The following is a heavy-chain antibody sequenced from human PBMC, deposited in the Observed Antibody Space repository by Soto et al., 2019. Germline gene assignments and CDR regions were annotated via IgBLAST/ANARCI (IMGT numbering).Heavy chain of an antibody. CDR1: GGTFSSYA. D-gene: IGHD3-10*01. V-gene: IGHV1-69*13. Sequence: ASVKVSCKASGGTFSSYAISWVRQAPGQGLEWMGGIIPIFGTANYAQKFQGRVTITADESTSTAYMELSSLRSEDTAVYYCARGGYGSGRYYNGYFDYWGQGTLVTVSS. J-gene: IGHJ4*02. CDR2: IIPIFGTA. CDR3: ARGGYGSGRYYNGYFDY.